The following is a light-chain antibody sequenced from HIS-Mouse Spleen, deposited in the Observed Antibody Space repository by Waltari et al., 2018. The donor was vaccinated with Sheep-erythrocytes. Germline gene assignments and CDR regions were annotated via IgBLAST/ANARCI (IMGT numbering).Light chain of an antibody. CDR1: SSDVGGYNY. V-gene: IGLV2-11*01. CDR3: CSYAGSYNHV. Sequence: QSALTKPRSVSGSPGQSVTIPCTGTSSDVGGYNYVSWYQQHPGKAPKLMIYDVSKRPSGVPDRFSGSKSGNTASLTISGLQAEDEADYYCCSYAGSYNHVFATGTKVTVL. CDR2: DVS. J-gene: IGLJ1*01.